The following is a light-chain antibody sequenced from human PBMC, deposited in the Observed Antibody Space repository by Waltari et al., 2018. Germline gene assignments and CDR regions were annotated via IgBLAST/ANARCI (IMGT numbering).Light chain of an antibody. CDR3: QQYYSTPCT. V-gene: IGKV1-NL1*01. CDR2: SAS. CDR1: QGIGYF. J-gene: IGKJ2*02. Sequence: DIQMTQSPSSLSASVGDRVTITCRASQGIGYFLGCYQQKPGKAPKLLLSSASRLASGVPSRFSGGGSGADYTLTISSLQPEDFATYYCQQYYSTPCTFGQGTMLEIK.